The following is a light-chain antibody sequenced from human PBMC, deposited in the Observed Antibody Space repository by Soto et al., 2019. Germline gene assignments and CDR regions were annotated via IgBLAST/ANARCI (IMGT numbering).Light chain of an antibody. Sequence: DLQMTPSPSSLSASVGDRVTITCRASQSISNYLSWYQQIPGKAPKLLIYAASTLRSGVSSRFSGSGSGTDFTLTISSLQPEDFATYYCQQSYSTPWTFGQGTMVEIK. CDR3: QQSYSTPWT. J-gene: IGKJ1*01. CDR1: QSISNY. V-gene: IGKV1-39*01. CDR2: AAS.